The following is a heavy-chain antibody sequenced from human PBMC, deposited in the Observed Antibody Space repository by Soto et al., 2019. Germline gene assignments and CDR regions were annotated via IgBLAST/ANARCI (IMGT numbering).Heavy chain of an antibody. J-gene: IGHJ5*02. CDR1: GFSFSSYA. Sequence: QVRLVESGGGVVQPGRSLRLSCTASGFSFSSYAMYWFRQPPGKGLEWGAVISHDGINKHYADSVKRRVTVSRDNSNHSLDLQLNSLRGEETAMYYCARDMYSSDYFVKWFEPWGQGTLVTVSS. D-gene: IGHD6-19*01. CDR2: ISHDGINK. CDR3: ARDMYSSDYFVKWFEP. V-gene: IGHV3-30-3*01.